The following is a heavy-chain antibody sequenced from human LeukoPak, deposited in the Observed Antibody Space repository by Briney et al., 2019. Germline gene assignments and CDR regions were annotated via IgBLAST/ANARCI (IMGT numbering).Heavy chain of an antibody. J-gene: IGHJ4*02. D-gene: IGHD1-26*01. CDR2: ISGSGGST. CDR1: GFTFSSYA. CDR3: AKDHVGRSGSYLAFDY. Sequence: GGSLRLSCAASGFTFSSYAMSWVRQAPGKGLEWVSAISGSGGSTYYADSVKGRFTISRDNSKNTLYLQMNSLRAEDTAVYYCAKDHVGRSGSYLAFDYWGQGTLVTVSS. V-gene: IGHV3-23*01.